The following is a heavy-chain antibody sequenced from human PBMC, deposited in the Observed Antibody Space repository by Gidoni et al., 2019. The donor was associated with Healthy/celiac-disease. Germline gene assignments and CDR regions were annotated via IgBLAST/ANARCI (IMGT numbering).Heavy chain of an antibody. V-gene: IGHV3-64D*06. CDR3: VKDRHIVVVTAIPFFDY. Sequence: EVQLVESGGGLVQPGGSLRLSCSASGFTFSSYAMHWVRQAPGKGLEYVSAISSNGGSTYYADSVKGRFTISRDNSKNTLYLQMSSLRAEDTAVYYCVKDRHIVVVTAIPFFDYWGQGTLVTVSS. D-gene: IGHD2-21*02. CDR2: ISSNGGST. CDR1: GFTFSSYA. J-gene: IGHJ4*02.